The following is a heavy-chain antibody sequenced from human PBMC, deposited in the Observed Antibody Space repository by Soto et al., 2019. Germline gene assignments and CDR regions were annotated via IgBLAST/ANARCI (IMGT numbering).Heavy chain of an antibody. Sequence: QLQLQESGPGLVKPSETLSLTCTVSGGSISSSSYYWGWIRQPPGKGLEWIGSIYYSGSTYYNPSLKSRVTIPVAAYKTQFSRRLSSVTAAATAVYYCARQVETSSYYYRMDVRGQGTTVTVSS. J-gene: IGHJ6*02. CDR3: ARQVETSSYYYRMDV. V-gene: IGHV4-39*01. CDR1: GGSISSSSYY. CDR2: IYYSGST. D-gene: IGHD1-1*01.